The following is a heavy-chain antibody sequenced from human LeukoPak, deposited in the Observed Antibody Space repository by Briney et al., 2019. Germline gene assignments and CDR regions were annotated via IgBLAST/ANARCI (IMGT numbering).Heavy chain of an antibody. CDR3: ARDRFDL. CDR2: INPNSGGT. CDR1: GYTFIDFH. V-gene: IGHV1-2*02. Sequence: ASVKVSCKTSGYTFIDFHMHWVRQAPGQGLEWMGWINPNSGGTKYAQKFQGRVTMTRDMSVNTVYMDLRSLTPDDTAVYYCARDRFDLWGQGTLVSVPS. J-gene: IGHJ5*02.